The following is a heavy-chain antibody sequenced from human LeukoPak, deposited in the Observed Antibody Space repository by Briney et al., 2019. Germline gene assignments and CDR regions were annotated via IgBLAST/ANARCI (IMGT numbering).Heavy chain of an antibody. CDR2: IDWDDDK. J-gene: IGHJ4*02. CDR3: ARTAGCSSTSCSFDY. Sequence: SGPALVKPTQTLTLTCTFSGFSLSTNKMRVSWIRQPPGKALEWLARIDWDDDKFYSTSLETRLTISKDTSKNQVVLTMTNVDPVDTATYYCARTAGCSSTSCSFDYWGQGTLVTVSS. D-gene: IGHD2-2*01. CDR1: GFSLSTNKMR. V-gene: IGHV2-70*04.